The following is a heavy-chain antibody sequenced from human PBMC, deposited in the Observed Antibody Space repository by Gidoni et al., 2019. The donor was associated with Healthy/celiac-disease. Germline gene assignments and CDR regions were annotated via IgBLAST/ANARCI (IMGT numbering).Heavy chain of an antibody. J-gene: IGHJ4*02. CDR3: ATTYYDFWSGYFDGEGGGGFDY. V-gene: IGHV4-39*01. CDR1: AGSISSRSYY. D-gene: IGHD3-3*01. CDR2: IYYSGST. Sequence: QLQLQESGPGLVKPSETLSLTCTVPAGSISSRSYYWGWIRPPPGKALEWIGSIYYSGSTYYTPSPKSRVTIAVDTAKNQFSLKLGSVTAAERAVYYCATTYYDFWSGYFDGEGGGGFDYWGQGTLVTVSS.